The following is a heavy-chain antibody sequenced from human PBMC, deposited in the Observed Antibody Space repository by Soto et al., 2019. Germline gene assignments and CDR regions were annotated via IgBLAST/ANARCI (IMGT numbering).Heavy chain of an antibody. CDR2: IIPISDTT. Sequence: QVQLVQSGAEVKKPGSSVKVSCKASGGTFSSYAISWVRQAPGQGLEWMGGIIPISDTTNCAQKFQGRVTITADESTSTAYMELSSLRSEDTAVYYCARSQGSSTSLEVYYYYSYGMDVWGQGTTVTVSS. J-gene: IGHJ6*02. D-gene: IGHD2-2*01. CDR3: ARSQGSSTSLEVYYYYSYGMDV. V-gene: IGHV1-69*01. CDR1: GGTFSSYA.